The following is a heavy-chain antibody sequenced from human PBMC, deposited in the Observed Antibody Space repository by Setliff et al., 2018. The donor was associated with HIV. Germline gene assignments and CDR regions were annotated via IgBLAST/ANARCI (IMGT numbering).Heavy chain of an antibody. CDR2: INHSGST. V-gene: IGHV4-34*01. D-gene: IGHD6-6*01. CDR3: ARVTGIAARGYFDY. Sequence: SETLSLTCAVYGGSFSGYYWSWIRQPPGKGLEWIGEINHSGSTNYNPSLKSRVTISVDTSKNQFSLKLSSVTAADTAVYYCARVTGIAARGYFDYWGQGTLVTVSS. J-gene: IGHJ4*02. CDR1: GGSFSGYY.